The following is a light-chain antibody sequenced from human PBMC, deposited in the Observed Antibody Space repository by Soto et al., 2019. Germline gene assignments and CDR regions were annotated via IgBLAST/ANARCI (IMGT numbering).Light chain of an antibody. J-gene: IGKJ2*01. V-gene: IGKV1-6*01. Sequence: IQMTQSPPSLSASVGDRVTITCRASQDIRNDLGWFQQKPGKAPQLLIYSASNLQSGVPSRFSGSGSGTDFALTINSLQPEDFATYYCLQDYIFPYTFGQGTKLEIK. CDR1: QDIRND. CDR3: LQDYIFPYT. CDR2: SAS.